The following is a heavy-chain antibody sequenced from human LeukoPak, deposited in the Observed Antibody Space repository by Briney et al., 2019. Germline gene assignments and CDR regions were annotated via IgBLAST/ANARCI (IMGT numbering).Heavy chain of an antibody. CDR2: TYYRSKWYN. J-gene: IGHJ6*03. D-gene: IGHD2-2*01. CDR3: AREGSWDIVVVPAAPSLYYYYMDV. Sequence: SQTLSLTCAISGDSVSSNSAAWNWIRQSPSRGLEWLGRTYYRSKWYNDYAVSVKSRITINPDTSKNQFSLQLNSVTPEDTAVYYCAREGSWDIVVVPAAPSLYYYYMDVWGKGTTVTVSS. V-gene: IGHV6-1*01. CDR1: GDSVSSNSAA.